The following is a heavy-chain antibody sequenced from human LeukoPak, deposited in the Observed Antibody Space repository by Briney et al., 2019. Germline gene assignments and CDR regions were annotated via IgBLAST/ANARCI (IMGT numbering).Heavy chain of an antibody. D-gene: IGHD4-11*01. CDR2: IANMADAGTT. Sequence: QAGRSLTLSCTASASTFGDYAMRWVRQPPGKGLECVGRIANMADAGTTDYAAPVKARVTIPRNDSKNIVYLQMNSLKPEDTAIYYCPTDNYCTYSPLCHWGPRTQVTVSS. J-gene: IGHJ4*02. CDR3: PTDNYCTYSPLCH. V-gene: IGHV3-49*04. CDR1: ASTFGDYA.